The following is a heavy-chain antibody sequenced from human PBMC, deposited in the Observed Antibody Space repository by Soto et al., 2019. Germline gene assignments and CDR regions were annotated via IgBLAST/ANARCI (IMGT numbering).Heavy chain of an antibody. V-gene: IGHV3-33*01. CDR3: ARGLVAYCGGDCYSIDY. CDR1: GFTFSSYG. D-gene: IGHD2-21*02. Sequence: PGGSLRLSCAASGFTFSSYGMHWVRQAPGKGLEWVAVIWYDGSNKYYADSVKGRFTISRDNSKNTLYLQMNSLRAEDTAVYYCARGLVAYCGGDCYSIDYWGQGTLVTVSS. CDR2: IWYDGSNK. J-gene: IGHJ4*02.